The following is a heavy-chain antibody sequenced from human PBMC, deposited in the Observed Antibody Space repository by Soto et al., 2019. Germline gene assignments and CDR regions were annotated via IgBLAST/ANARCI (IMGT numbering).Heavy chain of an antibody. J-gene: IGHJ4*02. CDR2: ISGSGGTT. V-gene: IGHV3-23*01. D-gene: IGHD3-3*01. CDR1: RFTFSSYA. Sequence: EVQLLESGGGLVQPGGSLRLSCAASRFTFSSYAMSWVRQAPGKGLEWVSAISGSGGTTYYADSVRGRFTISRDNSKNTLYLQMNSLRAEDTAVYYCAKDSWTPIFGVVVDWGQGTRVTVSS. CDR3: AKDSWTPIFGVVVD.